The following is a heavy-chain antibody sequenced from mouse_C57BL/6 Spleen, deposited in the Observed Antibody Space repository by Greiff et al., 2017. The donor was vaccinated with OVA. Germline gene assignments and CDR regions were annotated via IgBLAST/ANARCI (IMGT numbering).Heavy chain of an antibody. D-gene: IGHD1-1*01. Sequence: EVQLVESGGGLVKPGGSLKLSCAASGFTFSSYAMSWVRQTPEKRLEWVATISDGGSYTYYPDNVKGRFTISRDNAKNNLYLQMSHLKSEDTAMYYCARDPDGSSPYYFDYWGQGTTLTVSS. J-gene: IGHJ2*01. CDR3: ARDPDGSSPYYFDY. V-gene: IGHV5-4*01. CDR1: GFTFSSYA. CDR2: ISDGGSYT.